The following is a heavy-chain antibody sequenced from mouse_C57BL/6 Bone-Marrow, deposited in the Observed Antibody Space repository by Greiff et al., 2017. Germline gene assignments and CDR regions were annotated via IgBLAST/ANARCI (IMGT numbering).Heavy chain of an antibody. CDR3: ARSRECYYAMDY. CDR1: SYTFTSYW. J-gene: IGHJ4*01. Sequence: QVQLQQPGAELVKPGASVKLSCKASSYTFTSYWMHWVKQRPGQGLEWIGMIHPNSGSTNYNEKFKSKATLTVDKSSSTAYMQRSSLTSEDSAVYYCARSRECYYAMDYWGQGTSVTVSS. CDR2: IHPNSGST. V-gene: IGHV1-64*01.